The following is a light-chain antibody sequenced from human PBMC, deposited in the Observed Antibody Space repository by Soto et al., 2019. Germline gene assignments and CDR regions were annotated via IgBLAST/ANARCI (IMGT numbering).Light chain of an antibody. CDR1: QSVLYSSNNKNY. Sequence: DIVMTQSPDSLAVSLGERATINCKSSQSVLYSSNNKNYLAWYQQKPGQPPKLLIYWSSTRESGVPDRFSGSGSGTDFTLTISSLQAEDVAVYYCQQYYGTPPLTSGGGTKVEIK. V-gene: IGKV4-1*01. J-gene: IGKJ4*01. CDR2: WSS. CDR3: QQYYGTPPLT.